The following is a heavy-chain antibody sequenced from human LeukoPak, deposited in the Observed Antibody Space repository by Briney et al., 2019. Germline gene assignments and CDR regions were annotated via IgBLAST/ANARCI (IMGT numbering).Heavy chain of an antibody. J-gene: IGHJ4*02. CDR2: ISSSSSTI. D-gene: IGHD4-17*01. V-gene: IGHV3-48*02. CDR3: ALVTTVTYHY. Sequence: PGGSLRLSCAASGFTFSTYSMNWVRQAPGKGLEWVSYISSSSSTIYYADSVKGRFTISRDNAKNSLYLQMNSLRDEDTAVYYCALVTTVTYHYWGQETLVTVSS. CDR1: GFTFSTYS.